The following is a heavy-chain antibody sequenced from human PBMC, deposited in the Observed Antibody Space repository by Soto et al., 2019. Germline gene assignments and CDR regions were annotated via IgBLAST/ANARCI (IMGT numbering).Heavy chain of an antibody. CDR3: AKDGYPAGGYDSNYYGMDV. D-gene: IGHD5-12*01. J-gene: IGHJ6*02. Sequence: EVQLLESGGGLVQPGGSLRLSCAASGFTFSSYAMSWVRQAPGKGLEWVSAISGSGGSTYYADSVKGRFTISRDNSKNTLYLQMKSLRAEDTAVYYCAKDGYPAGGYDSNYYGMDVWGQGTTVTVSS. CDR1: GFTFSSYA. V-gene: IGHV3-23*01. CDR2: ISGSGGST.